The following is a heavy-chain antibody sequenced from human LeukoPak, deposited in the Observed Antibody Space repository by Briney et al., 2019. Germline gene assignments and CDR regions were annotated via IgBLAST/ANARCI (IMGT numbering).Heavy chain of an antibody. CDR1: GFTFSSYG. V-gene: IGHV3-30*02. Sequence: PGGSLRLSCAASGFTFSSYGMHWVRQAPGKGLEWVAFIRYDGSNKYYADSVKGRFTISRDNSKNTLYLQMNSLRAEDTAVYYCAKDDSFAPGYSSSSWGQGTLVTVSS. CDR3: AKDDSFAPGYSSSS. J-gene: IGHJ5*02. D-gene: IGHD6-13*01. CDR2: IRYDGSNK.